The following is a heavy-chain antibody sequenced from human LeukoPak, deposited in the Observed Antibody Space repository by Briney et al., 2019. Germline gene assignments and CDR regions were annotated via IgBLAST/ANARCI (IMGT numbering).Heavy chain of an antibody. J-gene: IGHJ3*02. CDR3: TSPEATVAGDAFDI. V-gene: IGHV3-73*01. Sequence: GGSLRLSCAASGFTFSGSAMHWVRQASGKGLEWVGRIRSKANSYATAYAASVKGRFTISRDDSKNTAYLQMNSLKTEDTAVYYCTSPEATVAGDAFDIWGQGTMVTVSS. D-gene: IGHD5-12*01. CDR2: IRSKANSYAT. CDR1: GFTFSGSA.